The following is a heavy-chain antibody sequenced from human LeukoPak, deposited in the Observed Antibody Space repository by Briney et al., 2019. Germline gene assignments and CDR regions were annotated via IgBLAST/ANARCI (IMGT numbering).Heavy chain of an antibody. V-gene: IGHV1-2*02. D-gene: IGHD6-13*01. CDR2: INPNSGGT. CDR1: GYTFTGYY. CDR3: ARAGGSSWKGSRTFYAY. Sequence: GASVKVSCKASGYTFTGYYMHWVRQAPGQGLEWMGWINPNSGGTNYAQKFQGRVTMTRDTSISTAYMELSRLRSDDTAVYYCARAGGSSWKGSRTFYAYWGQGTLVTVSS. J-gene: IGHJ4*02.